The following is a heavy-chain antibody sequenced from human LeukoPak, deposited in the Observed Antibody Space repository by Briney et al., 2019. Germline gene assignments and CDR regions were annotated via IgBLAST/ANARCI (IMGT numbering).Heavy chain of an antibody. CDR3: ARGPNYYDSSGYYPTDY. Sequence: SETLSLTCSVSGGSISGYYWSWIRQPPGKGLEWIGYFYYKGYALYNPSLKSRVTISVDTSKNQFSLKLSSVTAADTAVYYCARGPNYYDSSGYYPTDYWGQGTLVTVSS. CDR1: GGSISGYY. V-gene: IGHV4-59*01. J-gene: IGHJ4*02. D-gene: IGHD3-22*01. CDR2: FYYKGYA.